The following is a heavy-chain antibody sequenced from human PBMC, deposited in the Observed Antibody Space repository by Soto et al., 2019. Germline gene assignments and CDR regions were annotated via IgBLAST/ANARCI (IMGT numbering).Heavy chain of an antibody. CDR2: INHSGST. Sequence: TCAVYGGSFSGYYWSWIRQPPGKGLEWIGEINHSGSTNYNPSLKSRVTISVDTSKNQFSLKLSSVTAADTAVYYCARGQVVAATLSYYYYDGMDVWGQGTTVTVSS. CDR3: ARGQVVAATLSYYYYDGMDV. V-gene: IGHV4-34*01. D-gene: IGHD2-15*01. CDR1: GGSFSGYY. J-gene: IGHJ6*02.